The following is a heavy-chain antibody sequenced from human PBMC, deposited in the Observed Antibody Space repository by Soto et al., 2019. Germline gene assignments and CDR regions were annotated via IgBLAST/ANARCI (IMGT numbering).Heavy chain of an antibody. CDR2: IKSKTDGGTT. V-gene: IGHV3-15*07. D-gene: IGHD3-3*01. Sequence: GGSLRLSCAASGFTFSNAWMNWVRQAPGKGLEWVGRIKSKTDGGTTDYAAPVKGRFTISRDDSKNTLYLQMNSLKTEDTAVYYCTTGPSSSYYDFWSGYYVGLYGMDVWGQGTTVTVSS. CDR1: GFTFSNAW. CDR3: TTGPSSSYYDFWSGYYVGLYGMDV. J-gene: IGHJ6*02.